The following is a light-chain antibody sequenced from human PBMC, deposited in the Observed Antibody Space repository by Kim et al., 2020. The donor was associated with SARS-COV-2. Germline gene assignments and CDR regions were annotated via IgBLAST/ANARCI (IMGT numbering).Light chain of an antibody. V-gene: IGLV2-14*03. Sequence: QSALTQPASVSGSPGQSITISCTGITSDVGNDKYVSWYQQHPGKAPKVMIYDVSYRPSGVSTRFSGSKSGNTASLTISGLQAEDEATYYCSSYTSGNIGVFGGGTKVTVL. CDR1: TSDVGNDKY. CDR2: DVS. J-gene: IGLJ3*02. CDR3: SSYTSGNIGV.